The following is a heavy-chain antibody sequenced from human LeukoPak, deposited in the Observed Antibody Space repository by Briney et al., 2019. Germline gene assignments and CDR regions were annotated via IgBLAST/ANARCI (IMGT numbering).Heavy chain of an antibody. J-gene: IGHJ3*02. CDR1: GGTFSSYA. Sequence: SVKVSCKASGGTFSSYAISWVRQAPGQGLEWMGRIIPILGIANYAQKFQGRVTITADKSTSTAYMELSSLRSEDTAVYYCASGGSGPKHAFDIWGQGTMVTVSS. D-gene: IGHD3-10*01. CDR3: ASGGSGPKHAFDI. V-gene: IGHV1-69*04. CDR2: IIPILGIA.